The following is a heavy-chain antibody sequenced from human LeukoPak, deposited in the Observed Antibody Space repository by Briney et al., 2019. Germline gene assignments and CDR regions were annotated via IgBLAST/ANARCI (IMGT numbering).Heavy chain of an antibody. CDR2: IFPSGST. V-gene: IGHV4-4*07. CDR3: ARSPWYSSGWYGSDY. Sequence: PSETLSLTCTVSGGSISGYYWSWIRQPAGKGLEWIGRIFPSGSTNYNPSLQSRVTISLDTSKNQFSLKLSSVTAADTAVYYCARSPWYSSGWYGSDYWGQGTLVTVSS. J-gene: IGHJ4*02. D-gene: IGHD6-19*01. CDR1: GGSISGYY.